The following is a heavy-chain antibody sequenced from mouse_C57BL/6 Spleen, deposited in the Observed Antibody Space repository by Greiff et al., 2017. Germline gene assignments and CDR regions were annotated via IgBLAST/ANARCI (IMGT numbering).Heavy chain of an antibody. J-gene: IGHJ1*03. V-gene: IGHV1-80*01. CDR3: ARDGGTGWYFDV. CDR1: GYAFSSYW. D-gene: IGHD1-1*02. CDR2: IYPGDGDT. Sequence: QVQLQQSGAELVKPGASVKISCKASGYAFSSYWMNWVKQRPGKGLEWIGQIYPGDGDTNYNGKFKGMATLTADKSSSTAYMQLSSLTSEDSAVYFCARDGGTGWYFDVWGTGTTVTVSS.